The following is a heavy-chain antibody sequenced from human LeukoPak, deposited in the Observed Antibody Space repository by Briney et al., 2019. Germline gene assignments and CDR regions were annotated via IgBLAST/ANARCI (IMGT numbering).Heavy chain of an antibody. Sequence: ASVKVSCKVSGYTLTELSMHWVRQAPGKGLEWMGGFDPEDGETIYAQKFQGRVTMTRDTSTSTVYMELSSLRSEDTALYHCARDHGHYGSGTDSWFDPWGQGTLVTVSS. D-gene: IGHD3-10*01. V-gene: IGHV1-24*01. J-gene: IGHJ5*02. CDR3: ARDHGHYGSGTDSWFDP. CDR1: GYTLTELS. CDR2: FDPEDGET.